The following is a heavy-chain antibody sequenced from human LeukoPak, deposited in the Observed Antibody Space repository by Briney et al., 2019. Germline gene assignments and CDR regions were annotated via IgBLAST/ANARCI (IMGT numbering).Heavy chain of an antibody. V-gene: IGHV4-34*01. Sequence: SETLSLTCAVYGGSFSGYYWSWIRQPPGKGLEWIGEINHSESTNYNPSLKSRVTISVDTSKNQFSLKLSPVTAADTAVYYCARGLRAYYFDGSGHFDYWGQGTLITVSS. CDR2: INHSEST. CDR3: ARGLRAYYFDGSGHFDY. J-gene: IGHJ4*02. D-gene: IGHD3-22*01. CDR1: GGSFSGYY.